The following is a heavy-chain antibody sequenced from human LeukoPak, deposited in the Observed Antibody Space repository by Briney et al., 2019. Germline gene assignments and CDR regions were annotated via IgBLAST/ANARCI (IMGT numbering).Heavy chain of an antibody. CDR2: ISGSGGST. V-gene: IGHV3-23*01. CDR3: AKISNTVVTPFADY. J-gene: IGHJ4*02. D-gene: IGHD2-21*02. Sequence: GGSLRLSCATSGFTFSTYATSWVRQAPGKGLEWVSAISGSGGSTYYADSVKGRFTISRDNSKNTLYLQMNSLRAEDTAVYYCAKISNTVVTPFADYWGQGTLVTVSS. CDR1: GFTFSTYA.